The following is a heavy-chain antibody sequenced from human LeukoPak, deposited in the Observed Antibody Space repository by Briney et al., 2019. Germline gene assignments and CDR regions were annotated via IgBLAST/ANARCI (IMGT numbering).Heavy chain of an antibody. V-gene: IGHV3-7*03. J-gene: IGHJ6*02. CDR1: GFALSSQW. CDR3: ARNNGLDV. CDR2: VNRDGSET. Sequence: PGGSLRLSCAASGFALSSQWMTWVCQVPGRGPEWVANVNRDGSETYYLDSVKGRFTISKDNTKNSLYLQMNSLRAEDTALYHCARNNGLDVWGQGTTVIVSS.